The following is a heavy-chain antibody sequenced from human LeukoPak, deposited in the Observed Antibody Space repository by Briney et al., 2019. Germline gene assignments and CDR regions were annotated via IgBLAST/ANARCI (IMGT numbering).Heavy chain of an antibody. V-gene: IGHV5-51*01. CDR2: NYPGDSDT. Sequence: GESLKISCNGSGYTFTSYWIGWVRPMREKLLEWVGINYPGDSDTSYNPSFQGQITISADKTISTAYLQWISVTDSDTAMYYCARYPATVTTRAGVWFDPWGQGTLVTVSS. J-gene: IGHJ5*02. D-gene: IGHD4-17*01. CDR1: GYTFTSYW. CDR3: ARYPATVTTRAGVWFDP.